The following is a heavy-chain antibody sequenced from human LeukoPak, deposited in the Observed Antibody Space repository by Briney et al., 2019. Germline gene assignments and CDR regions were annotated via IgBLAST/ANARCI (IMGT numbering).Heavy chain of an antibody. Sequence: GGSLRLSCAASGFTFSIYIMNWVRQAPGEGLEWVSSISSSSSYIYYADSVKGRFTISRDNAKNSLYLQMNSLRAEDTAVYYCARVDFWSGFEKDYWGQGTLVTVSS. CDR3: ARVDFWSGFEKDY. CDR2: ISSSSSYI. CDR1: GFTFSIYI. D-gene: IGHD3-3*01. J-gene: IGHJ4*02. V-gene: IGHV3-21*01.